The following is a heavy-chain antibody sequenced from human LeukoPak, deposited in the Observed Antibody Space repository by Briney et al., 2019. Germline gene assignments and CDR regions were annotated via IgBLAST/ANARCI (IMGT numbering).Heavy chain of an antibody. CDR1: GFTFSRYG. CDR2: IWFDGHYR. J-gene: IGHJ3*02. D-gene: IGHD5-12*01. Sequence: GGSVRLSCAASGFTFSRYGMHWVRQAPGKGLEWVAVIWFDGHYRYYADSVKGRFTISRDNSRNTLFLQMNSLRAEDTAVYYCAGATVAPDVFDIWGQGTMFSPSS. CDR3: AGATVAPDVFDI. V-gene: IGHV3-33*01.